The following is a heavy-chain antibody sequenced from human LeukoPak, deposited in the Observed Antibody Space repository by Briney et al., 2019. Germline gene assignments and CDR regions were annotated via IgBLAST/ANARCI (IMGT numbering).Heavy chain of an antibody. CDR2: INQSGST. J-gene: IGHJ4*02. D-gene: IGHD3-10*01. Sequence: NPSETLSLTCAVYGESFSGHYWTWIRQPPGRGLEWIGEINQSGSTTSNPSLNNRVTISVDTSKNQFSLKLPSVTAADTAVYYCARPRYGSGSLDSWGQGTLVTVSS. V-gene: IGHV4-34*01. CDR1: GESFSGHY. CDR3: ARPRYGSGSLDS.